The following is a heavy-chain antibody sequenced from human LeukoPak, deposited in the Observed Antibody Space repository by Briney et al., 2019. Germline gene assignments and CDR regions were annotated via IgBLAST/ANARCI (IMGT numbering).Heavy chain of an antibody. CDR1: GFTFRIFA. J-gene: IGHJ6*02. CDR3: AKGTGGYYYYGMDV. Sequence: GGSLRLSCAASGFTFRIFAMSWVRQAPGKGLEWVSSIGHSGGNTYYADSVKGWFTISRDNSKNTLYLQMNSLRAEDTAVYYCAKGTGGYYYYGMDVWGQGTTVTVSS. CDR2: IGHSGGNT. D-gene: IGHD1-14*01. V-gene: IGHV3-23*01.